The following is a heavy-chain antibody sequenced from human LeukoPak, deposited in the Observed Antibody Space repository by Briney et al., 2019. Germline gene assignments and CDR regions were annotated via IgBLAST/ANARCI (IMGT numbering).Heavy chain of an antibody. CDR3: ARGGTYYPSIDY. Sequence: GASVKVSCKTSGYTFTSTYINWVRQAPGQGLEWMGWISAYNGKTNYAQKFQGRVTMTTDSSTSTASMDLTSLGPDDAAVYYCARGGTYYPSIDYWGQGTLVTVSS. CDR1: GYTFTSTY. J-gene: IGHJ4*02. CDR2: ISAYNGKT. D-gene: IGHD1-26*01. V-gene: IGHV1-18*01.